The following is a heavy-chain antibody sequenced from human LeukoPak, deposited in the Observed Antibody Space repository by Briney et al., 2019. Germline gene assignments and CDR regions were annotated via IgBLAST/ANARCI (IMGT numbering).Heavy chain of an antibody. CDR1: GFTFSSYA. V-gene: IGHV3-23*01. J-gene: IGHJ4*02. Sequence: GGSLRLSCAASGFTFSSYAMSWVRQAPGEGLEWVSGFSGRGGTTYYADSVRGRFTISRDNSKNSLYLQMNSLRTEDTALYYCARLYSSGWDDFDYWGQGTLVTVSS. CDR3: ARLYSSGWDDFDY. D-gene: IGHD6-19*01. CDR2: FSGRGGTT.